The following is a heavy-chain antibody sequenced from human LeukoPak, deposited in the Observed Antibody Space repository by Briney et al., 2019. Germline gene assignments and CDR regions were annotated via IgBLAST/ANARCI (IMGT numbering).Heavy chain of an antibody. J-gene: IGHJ4*02. CDR1: GFTFSSYA. CDR3: AKDHYYDSSGYLDY. D-gene: IGHD3-22*01. CDR2: ISGSSGST. Sequence: GGSLRLSCAASGFTFSSYAMSWVRQAPGKGLEWVSAISGSSGSTYYADSVKGRFTISRDNSKNTLYLQMNSLRAEDTAVYYCAKDHYYDSSGYLDYWGQGTLVTVSS. V-gene: IGHV3-23*01.